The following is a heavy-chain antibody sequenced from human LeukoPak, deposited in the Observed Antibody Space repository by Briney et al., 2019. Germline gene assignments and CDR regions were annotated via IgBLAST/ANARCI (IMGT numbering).Heavy chain of an antibody. J-gene: IGHJ3*02. D-gene: IGHD3-10*01. V-gene: IGHV4-61*01. Sequence: SETLSLTCTVSGGSVSSGTYYWRWIRQPPGEGLEWIGYIYYSGSTNYNPSLKSRVSISVDTSKNQFSLKLSSVTAADTAVYYCARVEWFGELSPFDIWGQGTMVTVSS. CDR2: IYYSGST. CDR1: GGSVSSGTYY. CDR3: ARVEWFGELSPFDI.